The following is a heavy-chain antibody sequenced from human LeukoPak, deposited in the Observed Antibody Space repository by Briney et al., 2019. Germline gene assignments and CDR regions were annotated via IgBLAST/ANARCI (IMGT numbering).Heavy chain of an antibody. CDR3: AKEPSS. D-gene: IGHD2-2*01. Sequence: GGSLRLSCAASGFTFSSYAMSWVRQAPGKGLDWVSAISGNGDTTYYADSVKGRFTISRDNSQNTLSLQMNSLRADDTAIYYCAKEPSSWGQGTLVTVSS. CDR2: ISGNGDTT. CDR1: GFTFSSYA. J-gene: IGHJ4*02. V-gene: IGHV3-23*01.